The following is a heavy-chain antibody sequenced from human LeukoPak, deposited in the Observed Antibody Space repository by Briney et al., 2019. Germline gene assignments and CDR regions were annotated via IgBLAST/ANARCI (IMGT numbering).Heavy chain of an antibody. J-gene: IGHJ4*02. CDR3: AKEKYRGYSYGSGDY. D-gene: IGHD5-18*01. CDR2: ISNDATKK. V-gene: IGHV3-30*18. CDR1: GFTFSTYA. Sequence: GRSLRLSCAASGFTFSTYATHWVRQAPGKGLDWVAVISNDATKKYYADSVKGRFTVSKENSKNTLYLQMSSLRPEDTAVYYCAKEKYRGYSYGSGDYWGQGTLVTVSS.